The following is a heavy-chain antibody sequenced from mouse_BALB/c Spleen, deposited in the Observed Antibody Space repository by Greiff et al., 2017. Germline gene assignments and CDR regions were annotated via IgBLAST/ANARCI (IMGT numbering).Heavy chain of an antibody. V-gene: IGHV2-2*02. CDR2: IWSGGST. D-gene: IGHD2-14*01. Sequence: VMLVESGPGLVQPSQSLSITCTVSGFSLTSYGVHWVRQSPGKGLEWLGVIWSGGSTDYNAAFISRLSISKDNSKSQVFFKMNSLQANDTAIYYCARNGDRYSYYFDYWGQGTTLTVSS. J-gene: IGHJ2*01. CDR3: ARNGDRYSYYFDY. CDR1: GFSLTSYG.